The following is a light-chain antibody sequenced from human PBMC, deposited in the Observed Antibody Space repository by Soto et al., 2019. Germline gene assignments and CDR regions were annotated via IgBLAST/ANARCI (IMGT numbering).Light chain of an antibody. J-gene: IGKJ5*01. CDR3: QQYGSLIT. V-gene: IGKV3-20*01. CDR1: QSVSSSY. Sequence: EIVLTQSPGTLSFSPGERATLSCRASQSVSSSYLAWYQQKPGQAPRLLSYGASSRATGIPDRFSGSGSGTDFTLTISRLEPEDFAVYYCQQYGSLITFGQGTRLEIK. CDR2: GAS.